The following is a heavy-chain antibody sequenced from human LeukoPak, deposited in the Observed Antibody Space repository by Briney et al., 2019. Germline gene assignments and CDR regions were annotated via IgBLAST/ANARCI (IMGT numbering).Heavy chain of an antibody. CDR3: VPDWLLCEYFHH. CDR1: GFTFSSYA. CDR2: ISGSGGGT. Sequence: PGGSLRLSCAASGFTFSSYAMSWVRQAPGKGLEWVSSISGSGGGTHYADSAKGRFTISRDNSKNTLYLQMNSLRAEDTAVYYCVPDWLLCEYFHHWGQGTLVTVPS. J-gene: IGHJ1*01. D-gene: IGHD3-9*01. V-gene: IGHV3-23*01.